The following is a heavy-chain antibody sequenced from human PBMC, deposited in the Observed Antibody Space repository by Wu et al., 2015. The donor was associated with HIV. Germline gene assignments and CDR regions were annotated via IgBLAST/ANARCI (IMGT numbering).Heavy chain of an antibody. CDR3: ARGGITMVRGATLGYFDY. CDR1: EYSFTDYY. CDR2: IIPIFGTA. V-gene: IGHV1-69*01. D-gene: IGHD3-10*01. J-gene: IGHJ4*02. Sequence: QVQLVQSGAEVKKPGASVKVSCKASEYSFTDYYIHWVRQAPGQGLEWMGGIIPIFGTANYAQKFQGRVTITTDESTSTAYMELSSLRSEDTAVYYCARGGITMVRGATLGYFDYWGQGTLVTVSS.